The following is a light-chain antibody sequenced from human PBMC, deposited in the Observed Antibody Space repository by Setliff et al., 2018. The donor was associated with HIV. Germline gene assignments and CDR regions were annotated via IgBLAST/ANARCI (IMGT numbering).Light chain of an antibody. V-gene: IGLV2-23*01. Sequence: QSVLTQPASVSGSPGQSITISCTGTSNDVGRYDLVSWYQQHPARAPKLIIYQATRRPSGVSNRFSGSKSGNVASLTISGLQAEDEADYYCCSITGSNTFVFGTGTKGTVL. CDR3: CSITGSNTFV. J-gene: IGLJ1*01. CDR1: SNDVGRYDL. CDR2: QAT.